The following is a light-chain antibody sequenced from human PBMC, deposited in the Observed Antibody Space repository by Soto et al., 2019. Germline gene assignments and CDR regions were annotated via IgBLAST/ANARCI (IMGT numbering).Light chain of an antibody. J-gene: IGLJ1*01. CDR1: SSNIGTNT. CDR3: AAWEDSRTANV. Sequence: QSVLTQPASASGTPGQRVTISCSGGSSNIGTNTFNWYQQLPATAPKLLIYNNNKLPSGVPARLSGAKSGTSASLAISGRQSEEEADYYCAAWEDSRTANVFGTGTKVTVL. CDR2: NNN. V-gene: IGLV1-44*01.